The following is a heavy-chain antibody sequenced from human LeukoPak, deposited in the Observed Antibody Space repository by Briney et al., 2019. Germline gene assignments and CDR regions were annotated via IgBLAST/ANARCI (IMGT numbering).Heavy chain of an antibody. Sequence: ASETLSLTCAVYGGSFSSYYWSWIRQPPGKGLEWIGEINHSGSTNYNPSLKSRVTISVDTSKNQSSLKLSSVTAAETAVYYCARRTYYYGSGSYRPLTNYFDYWGQGTLVTVSS. D-gene: IGHD3-10*01. CDR2: INHSGST. V-gene: IGHV4-34*01. J-gene: IGHJ4*02. CDR3: ARRTYYYGSGSYRPLTNYFDY. CDR1: GGSFSSYY.